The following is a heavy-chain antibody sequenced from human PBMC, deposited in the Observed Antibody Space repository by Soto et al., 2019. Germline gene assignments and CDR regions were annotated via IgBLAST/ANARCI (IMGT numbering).Heavy chain of an antibody. V-gene: IGHV3-30-3*01. Sequence: QVQLVESGGGVVQPGRSLRVSCAASGFTFSNYAMHWVRQAPGKGMEWVAVVSYDGSKQFYADSVEGRFTNSRDNSKSTLYLHMDTLRDEDTAVYFCARDRVYYYDNSGYYNFDYWGQGTLVTVSS. CDR3: ARDRVYYYDNSGYYNFDY. CDR1: GFTFSNYA. J-gene: IGHJ4*02. D-gene: IGHD3-22*01. CDR2: VSYDGSKQ.